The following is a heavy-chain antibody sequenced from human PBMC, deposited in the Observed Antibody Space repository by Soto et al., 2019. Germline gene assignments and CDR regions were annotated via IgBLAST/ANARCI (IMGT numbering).Heavy chain of an antibody. Sequence: QVQLSQFGAEVKKPGASVKVSCKASGYSFTNFHIHWVRQAPGQGLEWMGMIDPSGGITGDAQRIQGRITMTRDASTITVYMELRSLTSEDTAVYYCARDVSGHDNYDTIGYYFDHWGQGTMVTVSS. V-gene: IGHV1-46*01. CDR1: GYSFTNFH. CDR3: ARDVSGHDNYDTIGYYFDH. J-gene: IGHJ4*02. CDR2: IDPSGGIT. D-gene: IGHD3-22*01.